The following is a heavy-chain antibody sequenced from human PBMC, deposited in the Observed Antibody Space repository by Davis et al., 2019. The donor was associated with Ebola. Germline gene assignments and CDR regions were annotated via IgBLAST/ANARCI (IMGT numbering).Heavy chain of an antibody. Sequence: MPGGSLRLSCAASGYTFTSYAMHWVRQAPGQRLEWMGWINAGNGNTKYSQKFQGRVTITRDTSASTAYMELSSLRSEDTAVYYCARDRVYSSGWDNWGQGTLVTVSS. J-gene: IGHJ4*02. CDR2: INAGNGNT. V-gene: IGHV1-3*01. D-gene: IGHD6-19*01. CDR3: ARDRVYSSGWDN. CDR1: GYTFTSYA.